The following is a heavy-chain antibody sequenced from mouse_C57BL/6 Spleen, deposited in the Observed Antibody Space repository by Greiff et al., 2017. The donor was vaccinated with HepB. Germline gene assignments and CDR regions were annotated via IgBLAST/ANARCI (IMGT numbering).Heavy chain of an antibody. D-gene: IGHD1-1*01. J-gene: IGHJ4*01. CDR1: GYTFTSYD. V-gene: IGHV1-85*01. CDR3: ARSKVITTVVEGDYYAMDY. Sequence: QVQLKESGPELVKPGASVKLSCKASGYTFTSYDINWVKQRPGQGLEWIGWIYPRDGSTKYNEKFKGKATLTVDTSSSTAYMELHSLTSEDSAVYFCARSKVITTVVEGDYYAMDYWGQGTSVTVSS. CDR2: IYPRDGST.